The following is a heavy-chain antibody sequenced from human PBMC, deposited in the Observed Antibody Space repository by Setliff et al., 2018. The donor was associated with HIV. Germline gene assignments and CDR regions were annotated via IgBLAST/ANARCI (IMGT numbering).Heavy chain of an antibody. CDR3: ARTPGTIWGYDY. J-gene: IGHJ4*02. Sequence: KSSETLSLTCDVSGDSFTSSSYYWGWIRQPPGKGLQWIGSFHHSGSTSFNPSLRSRVTISVDTSKNQFSLKLTSVTAADTAVYYCARTPGTIWGYDYWGQGTLVTVS. V-gene: IGHV4-39*01. CDR1: GDSFTSSSYY. D-gene: IGHD3-9*01. CDR2: FHHSGST.